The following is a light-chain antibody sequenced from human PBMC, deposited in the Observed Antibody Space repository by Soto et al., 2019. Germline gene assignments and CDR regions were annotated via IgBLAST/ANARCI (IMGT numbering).Light chain of an antibody. CDR3: QQYYSYPLT. J-gene: IGKJ1*01. V-gene: IGKV1-8*01. CDR1: QGISSY. Sequence: AIRMTQSPSSLSASTGDRVTITCRASQGISSYLAWCQQKPGKAPKLLIYAASTLQSGVPSRFSGSGSGTDFTLTISCLQSEDFATYYCQQYYSYPLTFGQGTKVEIK. CDR2: AAS.